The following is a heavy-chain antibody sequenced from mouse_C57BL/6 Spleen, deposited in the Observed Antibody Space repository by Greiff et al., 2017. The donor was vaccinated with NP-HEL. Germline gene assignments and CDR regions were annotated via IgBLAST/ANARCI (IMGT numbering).Heavy chain of an antibody. D-gene: IGHD1-1*01. CDR2: IYPGDGDT. Sequence: VQLQQSGAGLVKPGASVKISCKASGYAFSSYWMNWVKQRPGKGLEWIGQIYPGDGDTNYNGKFKGKATLTADKSSSTAYMQLSSLTSEDSAVYFGARSLITTVVATEAYWGQGTLVTVSA. CDR3: ARSLITTVVATEAY. CDR1: GYAFSSYW. J-gene: IGHJ3*01. V-gene: IGHV1-80*01.